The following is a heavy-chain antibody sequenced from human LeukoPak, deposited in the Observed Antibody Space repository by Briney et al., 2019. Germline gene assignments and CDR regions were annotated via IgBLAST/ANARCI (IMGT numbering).Heavy chain of an antibody. D-gene: IGHD2-15*01. CDR3: ASSGPPPNWLDP. V-gene: IGHV4-39*01. CDR2: IYYSGST. Sequence: TVXXGSISSSSYYXGWXRQPXXXXXEWIGSIYYSGSTYYNPSLKSRVTISVDTSKNQFSLKLSSVTAADTAVYYCASSGPPPNWLDPWGQGTLVTVSS. J-gene: IGHJ5*02. CDR1: XGSISSSSYY.